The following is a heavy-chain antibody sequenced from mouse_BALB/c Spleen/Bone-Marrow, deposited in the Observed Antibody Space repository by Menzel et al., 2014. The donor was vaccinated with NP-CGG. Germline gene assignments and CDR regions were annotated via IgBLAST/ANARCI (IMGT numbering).Heavy chain of an antibody. CDR2: ISGGGSYI. CDR3: AREGYDYDWFAD. J-gene: IGHJ3*01. Sequence: DVKLQESGGDLVKPGGSLKLSCAASGFTFSSYGMSWVRQTPEKRLEWVATISGGGSYIYYADNVKGRFIISRDNAKNNLYLQVRGLRSEDTALYYCAREGYDYDWFADWGQGTLVTVSA. D-gene: IGHD2-4*01. CDR1: GFTFSSYG. V-gene: IGHV5-9-2*01.